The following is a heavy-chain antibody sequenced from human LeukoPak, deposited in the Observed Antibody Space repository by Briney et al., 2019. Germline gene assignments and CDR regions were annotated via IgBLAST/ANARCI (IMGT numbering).Heavy chain of an antibody. CDR3: ARVGLRYFDWLLSWFDP. D-gene: IGHD3-9*01. J-gene: IGHJ5*02. CDR1: GYTFTSYG. V-gene: IGHV1-18*01. CDR2: ISAYNGNT. Sequence: ASVKVSCKASGYTFTSYGISWVRQAPGKGLEWMGWISAYNGNTNYAQKLQGRVTMTTDTSTSTAYMELRSLRSDDTAVYYCARVGLRYFDWLLSWFDPWGQGTLVTVSS.